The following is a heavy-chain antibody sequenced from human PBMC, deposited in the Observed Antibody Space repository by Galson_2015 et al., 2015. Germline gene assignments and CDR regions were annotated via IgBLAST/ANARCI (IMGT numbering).Heavy chain of an antibody. CDR3: AKDHCTDGVCYMDV. V-gene: IGHV3-30*18. J-gene: IGHJ6*02. D-gene: IGHD2-8*01. CDR1: GFTFSSYG. CDR2: ISYDGSNK. Sequence: SLRLSCAASGFTFSSYGMHWVCQAPGKGLEWVAFISYDGSNKYYADSVKGRFTISRDNSKNTLYLQMNSLRAEDTAVHYCAKDHCTDGVCYMDVWGQGTTVTVSS.